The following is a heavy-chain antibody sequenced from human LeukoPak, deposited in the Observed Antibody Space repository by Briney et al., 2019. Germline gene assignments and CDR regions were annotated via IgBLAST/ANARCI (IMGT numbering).Heavy chain of an antibody. Sequence: PGGSLRLSCSGAGFPFNNYGMNYVRQAPGKGLEWVAVISDEGRNKNYADSVKGRFTISRDSSNNTLYLQMNSQPAEDTGVYFCAKTRETTASGTFDFRGQGTLVTVSS. V-gene: IGHV3-30*18. CDR1: GFPFNNYG. J-gene: IGHJ4*02. CDR2: ISDEGRNK. CDR3: AKTRETTASGTFDF. D-gene: IGHD6-13*01.